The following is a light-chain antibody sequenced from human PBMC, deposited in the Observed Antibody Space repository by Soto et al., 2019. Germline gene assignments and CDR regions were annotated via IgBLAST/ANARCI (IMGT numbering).Light chain of an antibody. J-gene: IGKJ2*01. Sequence: DIQMTQSPSSLSASVGDRVTITCRASQDIRHALGWYQQKPGKVPKRLIYSASSLQNGVPSRFSGSGSETVFTLTINSLQPDDFATYFCLQHADYPFTFGQGTRLEI. V-gene: IGKV1-17*01. CDR1: QDIRHA. CDR3: LQHADYPFT. CDR2: SAS.